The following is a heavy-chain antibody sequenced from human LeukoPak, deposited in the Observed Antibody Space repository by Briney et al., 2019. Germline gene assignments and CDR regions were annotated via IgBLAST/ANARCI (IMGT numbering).Heavy chain of an antibody. CDR3: ARRWAGNRSGFDY. D-gene: IGHD1-1*01. Sequence: GESLKISCEVSGYSFTSYWVGWVRQMPGEGLEWMGIIFPGGSSNSDVRYSPSFQGHVTISADKSISTAYLHWSSLKASDTAIYYCARRWAGNRSGFDYWGQGTLVTVSS. J-gene: IGHJ4*02. CDR1: GYSFTSYW. CDR2: IFPGGSSNSDV. V-gene: IGHV5-51*01.